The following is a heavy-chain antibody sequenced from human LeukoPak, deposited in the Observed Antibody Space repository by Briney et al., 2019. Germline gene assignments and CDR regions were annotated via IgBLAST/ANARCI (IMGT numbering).Heavy chain of an antibody. D-gene: IGHD1-1*01. CDR3: ARGARGQLASYYYYYMDV. J-gene: IGHJ6*03. CDR2: IYTSGST. V-gene: IGHV4-4*07. Sequence: PSETLSLTCTVSGGSISSYYWSWIRQPAGKGLEWIGRIYTSGSTNYNPSLKSRVTMSVDTSKNQFSLKLSSVTAADTAVYYCARGARGQLASYYYYYMDVWGKGTTVTVSS. CDR1: GGSISSYY.